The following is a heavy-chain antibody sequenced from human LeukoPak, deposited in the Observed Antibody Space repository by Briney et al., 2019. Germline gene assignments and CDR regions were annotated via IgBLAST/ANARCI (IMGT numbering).Heavy chain of an antibody. D-gene: IGHD3-22*01. CDR1: GGSISSSSYY. J-gene: IGHJ4*02. Sequence: SETLSLTCTVSGGSISSSSYYWGWIRQPPGKGLEWIGSLYYSGNIFYNPSLKSRVTISVDTSKNRFSLKLSSVTAADTAVYYSARGYDSSGYPFDYWGQGTRVTVSS. V-gene: IGHV4-39*01. CDR3: ARGYDSSGYPFDY. CDR2: LYYSGNI.